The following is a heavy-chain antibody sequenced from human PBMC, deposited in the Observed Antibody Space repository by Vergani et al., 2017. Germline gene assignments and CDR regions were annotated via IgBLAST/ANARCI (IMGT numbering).Heavy chain of an antibody. CDR3: ARGDYGMLTGYRY. CDR2: INPSGGHT. CDR1: GYTFSNYY. V-gene: IGHV1-46*03. D-gene: IGHD3-9*01. J-gene: IGHJ4*02. Sequence: QVQVVQSGAEVKKSGASVKVSCKTSGYTFSNYYMHWVRQAPGQGLEWMGIINPSGGHTSYAQKFQGRVTMTRDTSTSTVYMDLSSLRSEDTAIYYCARGDYGMLTGYRYWGQGTLVTVSA.